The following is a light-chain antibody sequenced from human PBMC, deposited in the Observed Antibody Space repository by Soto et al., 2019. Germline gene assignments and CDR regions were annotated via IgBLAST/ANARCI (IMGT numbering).Light chain of an antibody. V-gene: IGLV1-40*01. Sequence: QSVLTQPPSVSGAPGQRVTISCTGSSSNIGAGYDVHWYQQLPGTAPKLLIYGNSNRPSGVPDRFSGSKSGTSGSLAITGLQAEDEADYYCQSYDSSLSASVFGGGTKLTAL. CDR2: GNS. CDR1: SSNIGAGYD. J-gene: IGLJ2*01. CDR3: QSYDSSLSASV.